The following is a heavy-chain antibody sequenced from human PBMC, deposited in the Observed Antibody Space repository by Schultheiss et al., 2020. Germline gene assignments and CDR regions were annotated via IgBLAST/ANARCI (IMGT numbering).Heavy chain of an antibody. V-gene: IGHV1-8*01. CDR3: AGGAPWYYDSSGGTFAFDI. J-gene: IGHJ3*02. Sequence: ASVKVSCKASGYTFTSYDINWVQQATGQGLEWMGWMNPNRGNTGYTQKFQGRVTMTRNNSISTAYMELSSLRSEDTAVYYCAGGAPWYYDSSGGTFAFDIWGQGTMVTVSS. CDR2: MNPNRGNT. CDR1: GYTFTSYD. D-gene: IGHD3-22*01.